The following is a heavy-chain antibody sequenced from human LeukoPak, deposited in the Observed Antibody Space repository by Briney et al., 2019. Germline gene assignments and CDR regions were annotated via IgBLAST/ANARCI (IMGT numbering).Heavy chain of an antibody. V-gene: IGHV4-61*05. D-gene: IGHD3-22*01. CDR3: ATNSSGSALDY. CDR2: IYNIGSV. Sequence: SETLSLTCTVSGASTDRRVSTNSYYWIWIRQFPGKGPEWIGNIYNIGSVTYKPSLRSRVTMSIDMSKKQLSLRLTSVAAADTAVYFCATNSSGSALDYWGQGILVTVSS. J-gene: IGHJ4*02. CDR1: GASTDRRVSTNSYY.